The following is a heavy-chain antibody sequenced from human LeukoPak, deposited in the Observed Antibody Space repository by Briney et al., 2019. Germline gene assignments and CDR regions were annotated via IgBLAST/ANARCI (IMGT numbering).Heavy chain of an antibody. CDR3: AVGAVADEGAFDI. J-gene: IGHJ3*02. V-gene: IGHV3-21*01. D-gene: IGHD6-19*01. Sequence: GGSPRLSCAASGFTFSSYSMNWVRQAPGKGLEWVSSISSSSSYIYYADSVKGRFTISRDNAKNSLYLQMNSLRAEDTAVYYCAVGAVADEGAFDIWGQGTMVTVSS. CDR1: GFTFSSYS. CDR2: ISSSSSYI.